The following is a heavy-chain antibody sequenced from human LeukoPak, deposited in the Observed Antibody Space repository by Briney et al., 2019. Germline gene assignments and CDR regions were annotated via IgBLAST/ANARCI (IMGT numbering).Heavy chain of an antibody. J-gene: IGHJ4*02. CDR3: ARFSPRAMGNYLDF. V-gene: IGHV4-30-2*01. D-gene: IGHD7-27*01. CDR1: GGSISSGSYS. Sequence: PSETLSLTCAVSGGSISSGSYSWSWIRPPPGKGLEWIGYIYPRGSTYYNPSLKSRVILSLDKSANQFSLNLSSVTAADTAVYYCARFSPRAMGNYLDFWGQGTLVTVSS. CDR2: IYPRGST.